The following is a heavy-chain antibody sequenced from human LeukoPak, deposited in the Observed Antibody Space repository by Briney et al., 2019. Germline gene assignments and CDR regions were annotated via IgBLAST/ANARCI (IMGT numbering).Heavy chain of an antibody. J-gene: IGHJ4*02. D-gene: IGHD6-19*01. CDR1: GFTFSSYA. Sequence: GGSLRLSCAASGFTFSSYAMHWVRQAPGKGLEYVSAISSNGGSTYYANSVKGRFTISRDNSKNTLYLQMNSLRAEDTALYYCAKSNRGYASGWYYFDYWGQGTLVTVSS. V-gene: IGHV3-64*01. CDR3: AKSNRGYASGWYYFDY. CDR2: ISSNGGST.